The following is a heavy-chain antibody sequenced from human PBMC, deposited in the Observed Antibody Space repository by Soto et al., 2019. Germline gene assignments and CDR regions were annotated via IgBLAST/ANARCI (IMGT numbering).Heavy chain of an antibody. CDR1: GFAFGSYW. Sequence: VQLVESGGGLVQPGGSLRLSCAASGFAFGSYWMHWVRQAPGKGLVWVSRISQDGAIATQADSVKGRFTISRDNAKNTLFLQMNSLRADDTVVYYWLRDQRHWNEFADQWGQGTLVTVSS. CDR2: ISQDGAIA. V-gene: IGHV3-74*01. CDR3: LRDQRHWNEFADQ. J-gene: IGHJ4*02. D-gene: IGHD1-1*01.